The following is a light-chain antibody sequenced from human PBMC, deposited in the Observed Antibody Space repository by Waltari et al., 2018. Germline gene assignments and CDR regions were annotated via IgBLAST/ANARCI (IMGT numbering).Light chain of an antibody. CDR2: DVS. J-gene: IGLJ2*01. CDR1: SSAVGASNY. V-gene: IGLV2-14*03. CDR3: SSYTTSSTVV. Sequence: QSALTQPASVSGSPGQSITISFTGTSSAVGASNYVSWYRQHPGTAPKLLIFDVSHRPSGVSNRFSGSKSGNTASLTISGLQAEDEADYYCSSYTTSSTVVFGGGTKLTVL.